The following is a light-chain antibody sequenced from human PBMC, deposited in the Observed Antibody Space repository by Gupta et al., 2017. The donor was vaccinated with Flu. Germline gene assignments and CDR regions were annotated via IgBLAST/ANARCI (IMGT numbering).Light chain of an antibody. V-gene: IGKV3-15*01. CDR2: GAS. CDR1: QSVSSN. J-gene: IGKJ4*01. Sequence: EIVTTQSPATLSVSPGERATLPCRASQSVSSNLAWYQQKPGQAPRLLIYGASTRATGIPARFSGSGSGTEFTLTISSLQSEDFAVYYCQQYDNWPSLTFGGGAKVEIK. CDR3: QQYDNWPSLT.